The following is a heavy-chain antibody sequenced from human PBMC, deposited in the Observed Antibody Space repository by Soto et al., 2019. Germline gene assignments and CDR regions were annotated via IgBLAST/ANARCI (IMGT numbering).Heavy chain of an antibody. D-gene: IGHD6-19*01. CDR2: ISCCGGSA. J-gene: IGHJ4*02. CDR1: GLNFKQFA. V-gene: IGHV3-23*01. Sequence: GGGLKLSCVTSGLNFKQFAMAWVRQAAGEGLEWVSGISCCGGSASYADSVKGRFSIARDDSKNTVSLQLNSLRVEDTAQYYCAKADGQQWLIPHLDNWGQGTLVTVSS. CDR3: AKADGQQWLIPHLDN.